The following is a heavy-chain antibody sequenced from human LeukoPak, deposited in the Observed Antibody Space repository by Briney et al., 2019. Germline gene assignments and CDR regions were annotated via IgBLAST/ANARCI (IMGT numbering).Heavy chain of an antibody. Sequence: GGSLRLSCAASGFTFSSYWMHWVRQAPGKGPVWVSRINSDGSSTSYADSVKGRFTISRDNAKNTLYLQMNSLRAEDTAVYYCARVLEGDYVFDYWGQGTLVTVSS. D-gene: IGHD4-17*01. V-gene: IGHV3-74*01. CDR3: ARVLEGDYVFDY. CDR1: GFTFSSYW. J-gene: IGHJ4*02. CDR2: INSDGSST.